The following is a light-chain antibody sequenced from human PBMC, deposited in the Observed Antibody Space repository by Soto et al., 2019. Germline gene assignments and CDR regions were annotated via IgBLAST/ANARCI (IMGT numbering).Light chain of an antibody. CDR1: SSDVGGYNY. CDR3: SSYSRGSTLLL. V-gene: IGLV2-14*01. CDR2: EVS. Sequence: QSVLTQPASVSGSPGQSITISCTGTSSDVGGYNYVSWYQHHPGKAPKLIIYEVSNRPSGVSNRFSGSKSGNTASLTISGRQAADETDYYCSSYSRGSTLLLFGGGTKLTVL. J-gene: IGLJ2*01.